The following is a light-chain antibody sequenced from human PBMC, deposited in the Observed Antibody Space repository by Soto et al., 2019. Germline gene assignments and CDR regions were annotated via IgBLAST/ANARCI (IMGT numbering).Light chain of an antibody. CDR3: AAWDDSLSGL. CDR2: RNY. Sequence: QSVLTQPPSASGTPGQRVTISCSGSRSNIGSNYVYWFQQLPGTAPKLLIYRNYKRPSGVPDRFSGSKSGTSASLAISGLRSEDEADYYCAAWDDSLSGLFGGGTKVTVL. J-gene: IGLJ3*02. CDR1: RSNIGSNY. V-gene: IGLV1-47*01.